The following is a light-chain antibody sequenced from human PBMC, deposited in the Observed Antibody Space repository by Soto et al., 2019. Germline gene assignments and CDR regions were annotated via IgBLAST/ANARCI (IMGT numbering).Light chain of an antibody. J-gene: IGKJ5*01. CDR3: QQYNIWSSIT. CDR1: QSISSK. Sequence: EIVMTQSPATLSVSPGERATLSCRASQSISSKVGWYQQKPGQAPRLLIYGASTRATGVHPRFSGSGSGTEFTLTISRLQSEDFAVYYCQQYNIWSSITFGQGTRLEIK. V-gene: IGKV3-15*01. CDR2: GAS.